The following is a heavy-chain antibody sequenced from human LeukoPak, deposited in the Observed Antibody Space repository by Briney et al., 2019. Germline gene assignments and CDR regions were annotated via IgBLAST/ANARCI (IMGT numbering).Heavy chain of an antibody. V-gene: IGHV1-18*04. CDR1: GYTFSNFG. Sequence: ASVKVSCKASGYTFSNFGIGWVRQAPGQGLEWMGWISAYNVTPPYPQKLQGRLTMTSDTSTSTAYMELRSLRPDDTAVYYCARDEGDYWGQGTLGTVSS. CDR3: ARDEGDY. J-gene: IGHJ4*02. CDR2: ISAYNVTP.